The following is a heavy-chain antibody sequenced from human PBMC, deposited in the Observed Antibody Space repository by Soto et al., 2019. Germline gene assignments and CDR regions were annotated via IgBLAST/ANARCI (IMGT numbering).Heavy chain of an antibody. V-gene: IGHV1-3*01. CDR2: ISAYNGNT. J-gene: IGHJ4*02. CDR3: ARDSVVVPAASDY. CDR1: GYTFTSYA. D-gene: IGHD2-2*01. Sequence: ASVKVSCKASGYTFTSYAMHWVRQAPGQRLEWMGWISAYNGNTNYAQKLQGRVTITTDTSASTAYMELRSLRSEDTAVYYCARDSVVVPAASDYWGQGTLVTVSS.